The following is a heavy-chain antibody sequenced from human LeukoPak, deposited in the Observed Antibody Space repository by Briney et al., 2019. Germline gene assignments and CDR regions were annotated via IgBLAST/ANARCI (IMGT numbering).Heavy chain of an antibody. V-gene: IGHV3-9*01. CDR2: ISWNSGSR. Sequence: GGSLRLSCVASGFSFDDYAMHWVRHAPGKGLEWVSYISWNSGSRGYADSVKGRFTISRDNAKNSLYLQMNSLRAEDTALYYCTKDSSDYYRFDYWGQGTLVTVSS. J-gene: IGHJ4*02. CDR3: TKDSSDYYRFDY. CDR1: GFSFDDYA. D-gene: IGHD3-22*01.